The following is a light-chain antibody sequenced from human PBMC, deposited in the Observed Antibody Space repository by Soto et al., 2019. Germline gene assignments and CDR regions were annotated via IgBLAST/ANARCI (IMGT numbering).Light chain of an antibody. CDR3: QQYGSLWT. Sequence: EIVLTQSPGTLSLSPGERATLSCRASQIVSSSYLAWYQQKPGQAPRLLIYGASRRATGIPDRFSGSGSGTGFTLTISRLEPEDFAVYYCQQYGSLWTFGQGTKVEIK. CDR1: QIVSSSY. CDR2: GAS. V-gene: IGKV3-20*01. J-gene: IGKJ1*01.